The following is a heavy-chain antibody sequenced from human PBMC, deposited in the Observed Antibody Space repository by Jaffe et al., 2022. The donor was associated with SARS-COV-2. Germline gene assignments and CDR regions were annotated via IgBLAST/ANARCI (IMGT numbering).Heavy chain of an antibody. D-gene: IGHD3-22*01. CDR3: ARARYSSDGSGHLLSTFDI. CDR1: GDSVSSNSVT. J-gene: IGHJ3*02. Sequence: QVQLQQSGPGLVKSSQTLSLTCAISGDSVSSNSVTWNWIRQSPSGGLEWLGRTYYRSKWYNDYVVSVKSRITISPDTSKNQFSLQLNSVTPADTAVYYCARARYSSDGSGHLLSTFDIWGQGTRVTVSS. CDR2: TYYRSKWYN. V-gene: IGHV6-1*01.